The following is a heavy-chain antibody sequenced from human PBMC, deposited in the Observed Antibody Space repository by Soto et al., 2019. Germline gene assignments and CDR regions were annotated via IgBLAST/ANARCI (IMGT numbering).Heavy chain of an antibody. CDR1: VFTFLSFT. J-gene: IGHJ5*02. CDR3: TRDASRDSSARGWFDP. CDR2: ISSNSAYI. D-gene: IGHD6-13*01. Sequence: SGWSLRLSCASSVFTFLSFTMNWVRQAPGKGLEWVSTISSNSAYIYYTDALRGRFTISRDNAKNSLHLQMNSLRAEDTAVYYCTRDASRDSSARGWFDPWGPGTLVTVSS. V-gene: IGHV3-21*01.